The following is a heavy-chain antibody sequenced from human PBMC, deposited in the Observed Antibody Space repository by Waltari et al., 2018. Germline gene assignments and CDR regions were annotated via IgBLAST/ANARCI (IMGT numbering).Heavy chain of an antibody. CDR1: GGTFSSYA. CDR2: IIPILGIA. V-gene: IGHV1-69*10. Sequence: QVQLVQSGAEVKKPGSSVKVSCKASGGTFSSYAISWVRQAPGQGLEWMGGIIPILGIANYAQKFQGRDTITADKSTSTAYMELSSLRSEDTAVYYCARGLKTVGATLPWFDPWGQGTLVTVSS. D-gene: IGHD1-26*01. J-gene: IGHJ5*02. CDR3: ARGLKTVGATLPWFDP.